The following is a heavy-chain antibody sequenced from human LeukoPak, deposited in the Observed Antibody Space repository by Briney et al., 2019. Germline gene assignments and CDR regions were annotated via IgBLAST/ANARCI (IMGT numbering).Heavy chain of an antibody. J-gene: IGHJ4*02. CDR2: ISAYNGST. CDR3: AREATGHSSGYYRGARGPGYYFDY. CDR1: GYTFTSYG. Sequence: ASVKVSCKASGYTFTSYGISWVRQAPGQGLEWMGWISAYNGSTNYAQKLQGRVTMTTDTSTSTAYMELRSLRSDDTAVYYCAREATGHSSGYYRGARGPGYYFDYWGQGTLVTVSS. V-gene: IGHV1-18*01. D-gene: IGHD3-22*01.